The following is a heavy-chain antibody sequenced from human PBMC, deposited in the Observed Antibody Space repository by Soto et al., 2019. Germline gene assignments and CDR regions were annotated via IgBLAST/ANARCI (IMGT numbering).Heavy chain of an antibody. CDR1: GFTFRSCA. Sequence: RLSCAASGFTFRSCAMGWVRQAPGKGLEWVSDIIDSGASTYYADSVKGRFTISRDNSKSTLYLQMNSLRAEDTALYYCAKGRSNYYYYGVDVWGQGTTVSAP. CDR2: IIDSGAST. V-gene: IGHV3-23*01. J-gene: IGHJ6*02. CDR3: AKGRSNYYYYGVDV.